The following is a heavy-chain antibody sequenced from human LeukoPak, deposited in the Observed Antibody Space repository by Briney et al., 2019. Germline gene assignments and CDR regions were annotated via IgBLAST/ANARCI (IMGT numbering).Heavy chain of an antibody. CDR1: GFTFRKHW. Sequence: GGSLRLSCAADGFTFRKHWMSWVRQAMGKGLECVAKIKEDGSEKHYVDSVKGRFTISRDNAKNSLYLQMNSLRAEDTAVYYCARDLGGYSYGSHFDYWGQGTLVTVSS. D-gene: IGHD5-18*01. J-gene: IGHJ4*02. V-gene: IGHV3-7*01. CDR2: IKEDGSEK. CDR3: ARDLGGYSYGSHFDY.